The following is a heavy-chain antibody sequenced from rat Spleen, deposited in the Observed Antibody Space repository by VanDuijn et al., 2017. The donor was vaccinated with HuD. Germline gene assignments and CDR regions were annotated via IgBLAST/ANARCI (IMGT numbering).Heavy chain of an antibody. Sequence: EVQLVESGGGIVQPGRTLKLSCAASGFNFSDYNMAWVRQAPKKGLEWVATISYDGSSTYYRDSVKGRFTISRDNAKSTLYLQMDSLRSEDTATYYCARPALGAQDYWGQGVMVTVSS. J-gene: IGHJ2*01. CDR3: ARPALGAQDY. CDR2: ISYDGSST. D-gene: IGHD5-1*01. V-gene: IGHV5-7*01. CDR1: GFNFSDYN.